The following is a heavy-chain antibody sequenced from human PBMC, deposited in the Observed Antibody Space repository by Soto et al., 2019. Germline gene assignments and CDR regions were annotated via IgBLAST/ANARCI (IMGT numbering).Heavy chain of an antibody. Sequence: GASVKVSCKASGYTFTSYAMHWVRQAPGQRLEWMGWINAGNGNTKYSQKFQGRVTITRDTSASTAYMELSSLRSEDTAVYYCARGRITMVRGSIFPTALGYWGQGTLVTVSS. J-gene: IGHJ4*02. CDR3: ARGRITMVRGSIFPTALGY. V-gene: IGHV1-3*01. D-gene: IGHD3-10*01. CDR2: INAGNGNT. CDR1: GYTFTSYA.